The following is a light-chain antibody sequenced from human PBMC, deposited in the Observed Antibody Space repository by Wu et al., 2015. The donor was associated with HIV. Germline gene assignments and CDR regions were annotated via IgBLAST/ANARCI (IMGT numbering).Light chain of an antibody. CDR3: QQRSNWRNS. J-gene: IGKJ2*03. CDR1: QSVSSY. Sequence: EIVLTQSPATLSLSPGERATLSCRASQSVSSYLAWYQQKPGQAPRLLIYDASNRATGIPARFSGSGSGTDFTLTISSLEPEDFAVYYCQQRSNWRNSFGQGTKAGDQT. V-gene: IGKV3-11*01. CDR2: DAS.